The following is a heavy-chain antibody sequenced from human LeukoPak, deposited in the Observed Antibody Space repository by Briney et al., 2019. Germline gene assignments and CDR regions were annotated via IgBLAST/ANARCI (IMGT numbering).Heavy chain of an antibody. V-gene: IGHV3-9*01. D-gene: IGHD3-22*01. CDR1: GFTFNDYV. CDR3: AKDRDSSGFAPYFDY. J-gene: IGHJ4*02. CDR2: IGWNSHII. Sequence: PGGSLRLSCAASGFTFNDYVMHWVRQAPGKGLEWVSGIGWNSHIIGYEDSVKGRFTISRDNARNSLSLQMNSLRAEDTAFYYCAKDRDSSGFAPYFDYWGQGILVTVSS.